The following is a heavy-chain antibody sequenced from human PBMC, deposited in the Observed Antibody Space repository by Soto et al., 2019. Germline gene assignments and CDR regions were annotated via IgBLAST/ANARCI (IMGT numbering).Heavy chain of an antibody. CDR1: SYVIESGHY. J-gene: IGHJ3*01. CDR3: ARSPQYYNPGSSPFDY. D-gene: IGHD3-10*01. CDR2: IYDSGTT. V-gene: IGHV4-38-2*01. Sequence: SETLSLTGVVSSYVIESGHYWGWVRQPPGKGLEWVGSIYDSGTTCYNPSLRSRVTISADTSKNQFSLSLTSVTAADTAVYYCARSPQYYNPGSSPFDYWGPGTMVTVSS.